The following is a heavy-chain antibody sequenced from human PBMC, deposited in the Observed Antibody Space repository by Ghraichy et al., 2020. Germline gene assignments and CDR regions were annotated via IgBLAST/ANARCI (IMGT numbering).Heavy chain of an antibody. V-gene: IGHV4-34*01. D-gene: IGHD6-6*01. CDR3: ARDSLSSYGMDV. CDR1: GGSFSGYY. J-gene: IGHJ6*02. CDR2: INHSGST. Sequence: TLSLTCAVYGGSFSGYYWSWIRQPPGKGLEWIGEINHSGSTNYNPSLKSRVTISVDTSKNQFSLKLSSVPAADTAVYYCARDSLSSYGMDVWGQGTTVTVSS.